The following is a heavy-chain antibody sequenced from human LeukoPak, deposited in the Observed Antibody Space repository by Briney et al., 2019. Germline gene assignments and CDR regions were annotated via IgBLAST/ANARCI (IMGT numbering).Heavy chain of an antibody. CDR2: INPSGGNT. Sequence: GSLRLSCAGSGFTFSSNPLSWVRQAPGKGLEWVSAINPSGGNTYYADSVRGRFTISRDNSKNTLYLQMNTLRAEDTAVYYCATTKRARRYFDYWGQGTLVTVSS. D-gene: IGHD1-1*01. J-gene: IGHJ4*02. CDR1: GFTFSSNP. V-gene: IGHV3-23*01. CDR3: ATTKRARRYFDY.